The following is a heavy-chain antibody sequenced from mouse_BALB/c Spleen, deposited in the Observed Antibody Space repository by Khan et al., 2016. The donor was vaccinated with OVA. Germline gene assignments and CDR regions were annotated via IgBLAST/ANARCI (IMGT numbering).Heavy chain of an antibody. V-gene: IGHV3-8*02. CDR1: GDSITSGY. J-gene: IGHJ3*01. CDR2: ISYSGST. CDR3: ARDDYDYDGAFAY. D-gene: IGHD2-4*01. Sequence: MQLEESGPSLVKPSQTLSLTCSVTGDSITSGYWNWIRKFPGNKLEYMGYISYSGSTYYNPSLKSRISITRDTSKNQYYLQLNSVTTEDTATYYCARDDYDYDGAFAYWGQGTLVTVSA.